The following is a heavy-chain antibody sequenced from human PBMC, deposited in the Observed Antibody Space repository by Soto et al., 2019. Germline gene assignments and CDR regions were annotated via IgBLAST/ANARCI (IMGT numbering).Heavy chain of an antibody. CDR3: ASCSPLYERYSSSRYYYYYYGMDV. Sequence: ASVKVSCKASGYTFTGYYMHCVRQAPGQGLEWMGWINPNSGGTNYAQKFQGRVTMTRDTSISTAYMELSRLRSDDTAVYYCASCSPLYERYSSSRYYYYYYGMDVWGQGTTVTVSS. J-gene: IGHJ6*02. CDR2: INPNSGGT. V-gene: IGHV1-2*02. CDR1: GYTFTGYY. D-gene: IGHD6-6*01.